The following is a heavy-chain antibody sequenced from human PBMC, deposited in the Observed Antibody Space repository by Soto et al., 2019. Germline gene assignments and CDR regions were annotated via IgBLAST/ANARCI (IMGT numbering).Heavy chain of an antibody. V-gene: IGHV3-21*01. CDR3: ARDPGTVVTFDY. CDR2: ISSSSSYI. J-gene: IGHJ4*02. D-gene: IGHD2-21*02. CDR1: GFTFSSYS. Sequence: EVQLVESGGGVVKPGGSLRLSCAASGFTFSSYSMNWVRQAPGKGLEWVASISSSSSYIYYADSVKGRFTISRDNAKNSLYLKMNSLRAEDTAVYYCARDPGTVVTFDYWGQGTLVTVSS.